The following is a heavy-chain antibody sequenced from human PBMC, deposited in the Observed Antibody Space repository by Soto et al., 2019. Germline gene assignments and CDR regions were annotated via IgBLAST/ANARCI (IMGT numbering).Heavy chain of an antibody. Sequence: QVQLVESGGGVVQPGRSLRLSCAASGFTFSSYGMHWVRQAPGKGLEWVAVISYDGSNKYYADSVKGRFTISRDNSKNTLYLQMNSLRAEDTAVYYCAKGDDYYDSSGYYPGDYWGQGTLVTVSS. J-gene: IGHJ4*02. CDR2: ISYDGSNK. CDR3: AKGDDYYDSSGYYPGDY. V-gene: IGHV3-30*18. D-gene: IGHD3-22*01. CDR1: GFTFSSYG.